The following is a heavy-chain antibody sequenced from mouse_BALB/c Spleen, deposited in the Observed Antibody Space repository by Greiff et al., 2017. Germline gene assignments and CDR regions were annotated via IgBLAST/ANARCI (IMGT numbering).Heavy chain of an antibody. J-gene: IGHJ3*01. CDR2: INPRTGYT. D-gene: IGHD6-1*01. V-gene: IGHV1-7*01. CDR3: ARWGIDSSFDY. CDR1: GYTFTSYW. Sequence: VQLQQSGAELVKPGASVKMSCKASGYTFTSYWMHWVKQRPGQGLEWIGYINPRTGYTKYNQKFQGKATMTADKSSSTAYMQLSSLTSEDTAGYYGARWGIDSSFDYGGQGTPVTVSA.